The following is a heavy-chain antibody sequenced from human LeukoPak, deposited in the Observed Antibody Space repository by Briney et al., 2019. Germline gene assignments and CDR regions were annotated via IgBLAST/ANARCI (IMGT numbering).Heavy chain of an antibody. J-gene: IGHJ4*02. Sequence: APVKLSCKASGYTFTSYDINWVRQATGQGLEWMGWMNPNSGNTGYAQKFQGRVTMTRNTSISTAYMELSSLRSEDTAVYYCGRGRFGELLIVDYWGQGTLVTVSS. CDR1: GYTFTSYD. CDR3: GRGRFGELLIVDY. D-gene: IGHD3-10*01. CDR2: MNPNSGNT. V-gene: IGHV1-8*01.